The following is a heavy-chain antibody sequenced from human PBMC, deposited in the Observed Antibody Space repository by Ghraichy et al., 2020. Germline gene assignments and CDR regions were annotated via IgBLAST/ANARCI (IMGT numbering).Heavy chain of an antibody. J-gene: IGHJ6*02. CDR1: GYSIPTHG. D-gene: IGHD1-14*01. CDR3: ARVHMNQGDFYTYGMDV. Sequence: ASVKVSCKASGYSIPTHGFAWVRQAPGQGLEWMGWVSSSQGHSDYAQIFQGRVTMTTDTSTTTSYMELRNLRTDDTAVYFCARVHMNQGDFYTYGMDVWGQGTTVTV. V-gene: IGHV1-18*01. CDR2: VSSSQGHS.